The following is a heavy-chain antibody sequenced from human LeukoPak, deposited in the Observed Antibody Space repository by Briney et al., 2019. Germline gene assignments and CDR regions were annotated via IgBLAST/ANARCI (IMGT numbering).Heavy chain of an antibody. CDR2: ISSSSSYI. V-gene: IGHV3-21*01. D-gene: IGHD2-15*01. CDR3: ARAEPYCSGGSCYLDY. Sequence: GGSPRLSCAASGFTFSSYSMNWVRQAPGKGLEWVSSISSSSSYIYYADSVKGRFTISRDNAKNSLYLQMNSLRAEDTAVYYCARAEPYCSGGSCYLDYWGQGTLVTVSS. J-gene: IGHJ4*02. CDR1: GFTFSSYS.